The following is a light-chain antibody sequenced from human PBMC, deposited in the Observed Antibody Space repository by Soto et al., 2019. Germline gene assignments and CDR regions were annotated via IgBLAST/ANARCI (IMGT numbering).Light chain of an antibody. V-gene: IGLV2-14*01. Sequence: QSALTQPASVSGSPGQSITISCTGTSSDVGGYYYVSWYQNHPGKAPKLIIYEVSNRPSGVSNRFSGSKSGNTASLTISGLQAEDEADYYCSSYTSSSTGYVFGTGTKVTVL. CDR1: SSDVGGYYY. CDR3: SSYTSSSTGYV. J-gene: IGLJ1*01. CDR2: EVS.